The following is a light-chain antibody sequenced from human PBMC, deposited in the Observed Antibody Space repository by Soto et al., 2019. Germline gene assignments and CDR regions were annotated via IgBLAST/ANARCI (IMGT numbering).Light chain of an antibody. CDR1: NIGSKS. Sequence: SYELTQPPSVSVAPGKTASDACGGSNIGSKSVHWYQKKSGQAPVLVMYYDSARPSGIPERFSGSNSGNTATLTISKFEDGDEADYYCQVWDISSGHVVFGGGTKLTVL. CDR3: QVWDISSGHVV. CDR2: YDS. V-gene: IGLV3-21*01. J-gene: IGLJ3*02.